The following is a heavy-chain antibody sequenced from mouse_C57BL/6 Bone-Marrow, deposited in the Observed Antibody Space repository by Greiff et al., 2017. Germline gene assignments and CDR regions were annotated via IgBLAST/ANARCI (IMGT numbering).Heavy chain of an antibody. CDR1: GFSLTSYG. CDR2: IWSGGST. CDR3: AKGHYYGSSYEGFAY. J-gene: IGHJ3*01. D-gene: IGHD1-1*01. Sequence: QVQLKESGPGLVQPSQSLSITCTVSGFSLTSYGVHWVRQPPGKGLEWLGVIWSGGSTDYNAAFISRLSISKDNSKSQVFFKMNSLQADDTAIYYCAKGHYYGSSYEGFAYWGQGTLVTVSA. V-gene: IGHV2-4*01.